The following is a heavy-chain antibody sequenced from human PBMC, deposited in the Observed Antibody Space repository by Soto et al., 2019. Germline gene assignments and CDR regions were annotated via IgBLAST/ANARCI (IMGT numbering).Heavy chain of an antibody. D-gene: IGHD2-21*02. CDR1: GFIFSYYW. V-gene: IGHV3-74*01. CDR3: ASGDKGAFDM. Sequence: EVQLVESGGGLVEPGGSLRLSCAAVGFIFSYYWMLWVRQAPGQGLVWVSRIHSDGSSTSYADSVNGRFTISRDNAKNTLYLQMNSLRAEDTAVYYCASGDKGAFDMWGQGTMVSVSS. CDR2: IHSDGSST. J-gene: IGHJ3*02.